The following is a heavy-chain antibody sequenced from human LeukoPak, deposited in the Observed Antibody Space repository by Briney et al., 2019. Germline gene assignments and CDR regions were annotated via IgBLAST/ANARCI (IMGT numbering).Heavy chain of an antibody. V-gene: IGHV4-4*07. CDR2: IYTSGST. CDR1: GGSISSYY. D-gene: IGHD3-9*01. CDR3: ARDGDILTGGETTTGYYGMDV. Sequence: SETLSLTCTVSGGSISSYYWSWIRQPAGKGLEWIGRIYTSGSTNYNPSLKSRVSMSVDTSKNQFSLKLSSVTAADTAVYYCARDGDILTGGETTTGYYGMDVWGQGTTVTVSS. J-gene: IGHJ6*02.